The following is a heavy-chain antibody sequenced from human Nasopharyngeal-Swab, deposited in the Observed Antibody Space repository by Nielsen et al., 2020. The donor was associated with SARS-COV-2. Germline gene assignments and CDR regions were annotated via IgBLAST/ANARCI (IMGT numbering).Heavy chain of an antibody. CDR1: GFTFSSYD. CDR2: TGTAGDT. D-gene: IGHD5-24*01. J-gene: IGHJ4*02. Sequence: GASLKISCAASGFTFSSYDMHWVRQATGKGLEWVSATGTAGDTYYPGSVKGRFTISRENAKNSLYLQMNSLRAGDTAVYYCARARVEMALGFDYWGQGTLVTVSS. CDR3: ARARVEMALGFDY. V-gene: IGHV3-13*01.